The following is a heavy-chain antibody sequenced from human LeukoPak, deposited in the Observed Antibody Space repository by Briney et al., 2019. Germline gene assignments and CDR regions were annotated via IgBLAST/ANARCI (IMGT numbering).Heavy chain of an antibody. J-gene: IGHJ3*02. CDR1: GGSISRGGYH. Sequence: KPSQTLSLTCTVSGGSISRGGYHWSWIRQPAGKGLEWIGSIYYSGSTYYNPSLKSRVTISVDTSKNQFSLKLSSVTAADTAVYYCARADRTMWAFDIWGQGTMVTVSS. D-gene: IGHD3-10*02. CDR2: IYYSGST. CDR3: ARADRTMWAFDI. V-gene: IGHV4-39*07.